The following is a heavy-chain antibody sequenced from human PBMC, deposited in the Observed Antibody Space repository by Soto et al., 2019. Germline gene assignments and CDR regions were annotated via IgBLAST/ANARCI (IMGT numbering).Heavy chain of an antibody. CDR2: IYPGDSDT. Sequence: GESLKISCKGSGYTFTDYWIGWVRQLPGKGLEWMGIIYPGDSDTRYSPSFQGHVTITVDKSTSTAYLQWQSLKASDHAMYYCAGRVSNFRYYFYARCIWEQGTTVAVSS. CDR3: AGRVSNFRYYFYARCI. D-gene: IGHD4-4*01. CDR1: GYTFTDYW. J-gene: IGHJ6*01. V-gene: IGHV5-51*01.